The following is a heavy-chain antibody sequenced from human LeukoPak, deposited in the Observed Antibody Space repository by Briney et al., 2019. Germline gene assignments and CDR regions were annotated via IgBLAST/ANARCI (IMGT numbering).Heavy chain of an antibody. D-gene: IGHD3-3*01. CDR1: GFTFSDYY. CDR2: ISSSGSTI. V-gene: IGHV3-11*01. J-gene: IGHJ4*02. CDR3: AKDPNYDFWSGYRQYYFDY. Sequence: PGGSLRLSCAASGFTFSDYYMSWICQAPGKGLEWVSYISSSGSTIYYADSVKGRFTISRDNAKNSLYLQMNSLRAEDTAVYYCAKDPNYDFWSGYRQYYFDYWGQGTLVTVSS.